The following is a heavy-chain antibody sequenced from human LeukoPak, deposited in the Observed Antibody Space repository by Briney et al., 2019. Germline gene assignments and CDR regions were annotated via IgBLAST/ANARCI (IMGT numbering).Heavy chain of an antibody. CDR3: ARSRYYDFWSGPIPYYYYYGMDV. CDR1: GGSIRSYY. J-gene: IGHJ6*02. D-gene: IGHD3-3*01. V-gene: IGHV4-59*01. Sequence: SETLSLTCTVSGGSIRSYYWSWVRQPPGKGLEWIGYIYYSGSTNYNPSLKSRVTISVDTSKNQFSLKLSSVTAADTAVYYCARSRYYDFWSGPIPYYYYYGMDVWGQGTTVTVSS. CDR2: IYYSGST.